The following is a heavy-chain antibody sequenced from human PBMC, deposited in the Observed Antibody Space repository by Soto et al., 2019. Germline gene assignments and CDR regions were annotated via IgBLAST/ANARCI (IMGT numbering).Heavy chain of an antibody. V-gene: IGHV1-18*01. J-gene: IGHJ6*03. Sequence: ASVKVSCKASGYTFTNYGFTWVRQAPGQGLEWLGWISTYNGNTKYAQKVQGRLTMTTDTSTSTANMELTSLRSDDTALYYCARTTVPPPHYSMDVPGKGSTVTVSS. CDR3: ARTTVPPPHYSMDV. D-gene: IGHD4-17*01. CDR2: ISTYNGNT. CDR1: GYTFTNYG.